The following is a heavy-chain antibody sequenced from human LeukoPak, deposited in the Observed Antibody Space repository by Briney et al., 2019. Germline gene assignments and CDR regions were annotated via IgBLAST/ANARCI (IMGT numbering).Heavy chain of an antibody. D-gene: IGHD4-23*01. V-gene: IGHV1-69*02. CDR2: IIPTLGLA. CDR1: GGTLSSST. CDR3: ARSNGGNSASYYDGMHV. Sequence: PGGSGKVSCKASGGTLSSSTISWVRQAPGQGLEWRGRIIPTLGLANHAQKIQRRVTLTADQSTTTAYMELSSLRSEDTAVYFCARSNGGNSASYYDGMHVWGQGTSVTVSS. J-gene: IGHJ6*02.